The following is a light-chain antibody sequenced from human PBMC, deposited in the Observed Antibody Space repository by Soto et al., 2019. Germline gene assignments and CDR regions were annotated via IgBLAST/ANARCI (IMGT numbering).Light chain of an antibody. Sequence: QSVLTQPPSMSVALGQRVTISCTGSSSNIGAGYDVPWYQQHPGTAPKLLIFDHNHRPTGVHDRFCGSKSDTSASLAITGREGEDEAVYYCQSFDTSLSGFVVFGVGTKLTVL. CDR3: QSFDTSLSGFVV. J-gene: IGLJ2*01. V-gene: IGLV1-40*01. CDR2: DHN. CDR1: SSNIGAGYD.